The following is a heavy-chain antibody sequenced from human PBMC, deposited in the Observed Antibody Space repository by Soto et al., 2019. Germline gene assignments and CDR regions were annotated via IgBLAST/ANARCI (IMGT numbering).Heavy chain of an antibody. D-gene: IGHD3-9*01. CDR3: AKDRYYAMLTGYNYCHYAMDV. J-gene: IGHJ6*02. Sequence: EVQLLESGGGLVQPGVSLRLSCAASGFTFSSYAMSWVRQAPGKGLEWVSGVSGSGDYTFYADSVKGRLTISRDNSVNALYLQMNSLRAEDTAVYYCAKDRYYAMLTGYNYCHYAMDVWGQGTTVTVSS. CDR1: GFTFSSYA. V-gene: IGHV3-23*01. CDR2: VSGSGDYT.